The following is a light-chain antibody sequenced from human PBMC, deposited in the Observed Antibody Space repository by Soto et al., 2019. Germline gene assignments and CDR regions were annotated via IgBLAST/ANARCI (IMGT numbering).Light chain of an antibody. V-gene: IGLV7-43*01. J-gene: IGLJ1*01. Sequence: QTVVTQEPSLTVSPGGTVTLTCASSTGAVTTGFSPNWFQQKPGQAPRSLIFGATNKHSWTPARFSGSLLGGKAALTLSDVQPEDEAEYYCLLFYGGAHVFGTGTKLTVL. CDR1: TGAVTTGFS. CDR2: GAT. CDR3: LLFYGGAHV.